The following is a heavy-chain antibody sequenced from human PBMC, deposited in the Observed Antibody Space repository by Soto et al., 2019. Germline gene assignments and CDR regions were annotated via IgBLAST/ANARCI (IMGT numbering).Heavy chain of an antibody. V-gene: IGHV3-30-3*01. CDR3: ARDQGDFWSGYYYYYGMDV. Sequence: GGSLRLSCAASGFTFSSYAMHWVRQAPGKGLEWVAVISYDGSNKYYADSVKGRFTISRDNSKNTLYLQMNSLRAEDTAVYYCARDQGDFWSGYYYYYGMDVWGQGTTVTAP. D-gene: IGHD3-3*01. CDR1: GFTFSSYA. J-gene: IGHJ6*02. CDR2: ISYDGSNK.